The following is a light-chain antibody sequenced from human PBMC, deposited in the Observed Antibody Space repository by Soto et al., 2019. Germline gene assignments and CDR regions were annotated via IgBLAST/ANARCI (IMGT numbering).Light chain of an antibody. V-gene: IGKV3-11*01. J-gene: IGKJ2*01. CDR3: QQCNNWPPYA. CDR2: DAS. CDR1: QSISTY. Sequence: EVVLTQSPATLSLSPGERATLSCRASQSISTYLNWYKQRPGQAPRLLIYDASNRSTGIPDRFSGGGSGTDFTLTISRLEPEGVAVYYCQQCNNWPPYAFSQGSRVDIK.